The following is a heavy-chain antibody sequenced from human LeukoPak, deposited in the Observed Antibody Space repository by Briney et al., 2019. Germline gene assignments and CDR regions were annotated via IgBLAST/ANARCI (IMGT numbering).Heavy chain of an antibody. J-gene: IGHJ4*02. CDR3: ARNVVVAAKYDY. Sequence: SETLSLTCTVSGDSITSRTSCWSWIRQSPTNGLQWITCMYHTGGTFYSPSLRSRVVISLDASKNQFSLKLNSVTAADTAVYYCARNVVVAAKYDYWGQGITVIVSS. D-gene: IGHD2-15*01. CDR2: MYHTGGT. CDR1: GDSITSRTSC. V-gene: IGHV4-39*01.